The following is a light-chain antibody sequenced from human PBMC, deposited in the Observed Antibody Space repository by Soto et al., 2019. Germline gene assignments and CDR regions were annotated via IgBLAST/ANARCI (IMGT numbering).Light chain of an antibody. CDR3: QHYNSYSEA. J-gene: IGKJ1*01. V-gene: IGKV1-5*03. CDR1: QTISSW. Sequence: DIQMTQSPSTLSAFVGDRVTITFRASQTISSWLAWYQQKPGKAPKLLIYKASTLKSGVPSRFSGSGSGTEFTLTISSLQPDDFATYYCQHYNSYSEAFGQGTKVDIK. CDR2: KAS.